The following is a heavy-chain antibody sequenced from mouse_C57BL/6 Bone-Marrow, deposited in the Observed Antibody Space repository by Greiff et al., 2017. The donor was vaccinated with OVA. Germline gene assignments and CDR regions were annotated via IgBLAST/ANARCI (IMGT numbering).Heavy chain of an antibody. CDR2: IDPENGDT. J-gene: IGHJ4*01. CDR3: TSYYYGSSPCAMDY. D-gene: IGHD1-1*01. Sequence: VQLKQSGAELVRPGASVKLSCTASGFNIKDDYMHWVKQRPEQGLEWIGWIDPENGDTESASKFQGKATITADTSSNTAYLQLSSLTSEDTAVYYCTSYYYGSSPCAMDYWGQGTSVTVSS. V-gene: IGHV14-4*01. CDR1: GFNIKDDY.